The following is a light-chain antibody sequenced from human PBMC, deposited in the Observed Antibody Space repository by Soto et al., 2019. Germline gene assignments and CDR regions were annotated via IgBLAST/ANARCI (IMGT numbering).Light chain of an antibody. V-gene: IGLV2-14*01. J-gene: IGLJ1*01. Sequence: AVLTQPASVSGSPGQSITISCTGTSSDVGGYHYVSWYQQHPGKAPKLMIYDVSNRPSGVSNRFSGSKSGNTASLTISGLQAEDEADYYCSSYTSSSTPYVFGTGTKVTIL. CDR3: SSYTSSSTPYV. CDR2: DVS. CDR1: SSDVGGYHY.